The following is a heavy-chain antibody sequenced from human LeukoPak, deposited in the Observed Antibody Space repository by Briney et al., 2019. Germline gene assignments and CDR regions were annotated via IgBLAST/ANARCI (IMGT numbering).Heavy chain of an antibody. Sequence: PGGSLRLSCAASGFTFSSYAMSWVRQAPGKGLEWVSALSGSGGSTYYADSVKGRFTISRDNSKNTLYLQMNSLRAEDTAVYYCAKYPDYYDSSGYYFGWGQGTMVTVSS. D-gene: IGHD3-22*01. CDR1: GFTFSSYA. V-gene: IGHV3-23*01. CDR3: AKYPDYYDSSGYYFG. CDR2: LSGSGGST. J-gene: IGHJ3*01.